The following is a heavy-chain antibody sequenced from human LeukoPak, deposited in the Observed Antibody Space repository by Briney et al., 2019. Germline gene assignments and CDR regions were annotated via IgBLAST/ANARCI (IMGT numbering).Heavy chain of an antibody. J-gene: IGHJ4*02. V-gene: IGHV3-30*02. D-gene: IGHD2-15*01. CDR2: ILYDGSNK. Sequence: PGGSLRLSCAASGFTFSSYGMHWVRQAPGKGLEWAAFILYDGSNKYYADSVKGRFTISRDNSKNTLYLQMNSLRVEDTAVYYCARLGYCSGGSCPDFDYWGQGTLVTVSS. CDR1: GFTFSSYG. CDR3: ARLGYCSGGSCPDFDY.